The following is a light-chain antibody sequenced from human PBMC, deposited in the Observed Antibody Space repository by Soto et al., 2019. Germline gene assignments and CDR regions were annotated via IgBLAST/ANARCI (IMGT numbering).Light chain of an antibody. Sequence: QSALTQPASVSGSPGQSITISCTGTSSDVGGYNSVSWYQQHPGKAPKLMIYEVSNRPSGVSNRFSGSKSGNTASLTISGLQAEDEADYYCSSYTTSSIFVFGIGTKITVL. J-gene: IGLJ1*01. CDR1: SSDVGGYNS. CDR3: SSYTTSSIFV. V-gene: IGLV2-14*01. CDR2: EVS.